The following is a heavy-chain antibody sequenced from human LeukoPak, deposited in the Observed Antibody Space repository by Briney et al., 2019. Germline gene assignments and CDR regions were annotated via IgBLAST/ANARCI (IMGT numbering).Heavy chain of an antibody. CDR1: GYTFTGYY. CDR2: IIPILGIA. D-gene: IGHD6-19*01. CDR3: ARVLVVAGTGSFDY. J-gene: IGHJ4*02. V-gene: IGHV1-69*04. Sequence: SVKVSCKASGYTFTGYYMHWVRQAPGQGLEWMGRIIPILGIANYAQKFQGRVTITADKSTSTAYMELSSLRSEDTAVYYCARVLVVAGTGSFDYWGQGTLVTVSS.